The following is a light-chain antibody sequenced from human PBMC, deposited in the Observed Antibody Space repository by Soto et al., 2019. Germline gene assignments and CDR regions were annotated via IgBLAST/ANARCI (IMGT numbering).Light chain of an antibody. CDR3: CSYPRDSAPYV. Sequence: QSALTQPASVSGSPGQSITISCTGTTGEFGDKTFVSWYQQHPDKAPKLIIYDVTNRPSGISTRFSGSKSGATASLIISGLQADDEADYYCCSYPRDSAPYVFVVGIKVPVL. V-gene: IGLV2-14*03. CDR1: TGEFGDKTF. CDR2: DVT. J-gene: IGLJ1*01.